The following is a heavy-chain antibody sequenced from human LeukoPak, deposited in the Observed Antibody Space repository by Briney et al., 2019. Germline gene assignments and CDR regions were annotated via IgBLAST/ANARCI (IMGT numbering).Heavy chain of an antibody. CDR1: GFTFSAHS. CDR2: IRYDGSNK. CDR3: AKSDDYNVSPGAFDI. D-gene: IGHD3-22*01. V-gene: IGHV3-30*02. J-gene: IGHJ3*02. Sequence: GGSLRLSCAASGFTFSAHSMNWVRQAPGKGLEWVAFIRYDGSNKYYADSVKGRFTISRDNSKNTMYLQMNSLSAEDTAVYYCAKSDDYNVSPGAFDIWGQGTMVTVSS.